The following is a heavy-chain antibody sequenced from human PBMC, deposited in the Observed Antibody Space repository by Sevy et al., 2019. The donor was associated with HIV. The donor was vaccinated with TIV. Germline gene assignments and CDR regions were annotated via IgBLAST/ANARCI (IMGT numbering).Heavy chain of an antibody. Sequence: ASVKVSCKASGGTFSSYAISWVRQAPGQGLEWMGGIIPIFGTANNAQKFQGRVTITADESTSTAYMELSSLGSEDTAVYYCARAGDYSKHYYYYYMDVWGKGTTVTVSS. CDR1: GGTFSSYA. V-gene: IGHV1-69*13. D-gene: IGHD4-4*01. J-gene: IGHJ6*03. CDR2: IIPIFGTA. CDR3: ARAGDYSKHYYYYYMDV.